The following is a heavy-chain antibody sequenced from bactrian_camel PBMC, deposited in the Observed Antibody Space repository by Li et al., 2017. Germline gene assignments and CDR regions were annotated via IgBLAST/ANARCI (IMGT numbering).Heavy chain of an antibody. CDR3: ATVATARAGDNY. V-gene: IGHV3-2*01. Sequence: HVQLVESGGGSAQAGGSLRLSCAASGFNFRTHYMTWVRQAPGKGLEWVSTIHSDAKNTYYADSVRGRFTISRDNAKNTLYLQMNSLKSEDTAPYYCATVATARAGDNYWGQGTQVTVS. CDR1: GFNFRTHY. D-gene: IGHD3*01. J-gene: IGHJ4*01. CDR2: IHSDAKNT.